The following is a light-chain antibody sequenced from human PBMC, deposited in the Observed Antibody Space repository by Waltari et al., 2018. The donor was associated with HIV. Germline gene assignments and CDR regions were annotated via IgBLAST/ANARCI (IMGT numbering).Light chain of an antibody. V-gene: IGLV6-57*03. CDR1: SGSIASNY. J-gene: IGLJ3*02. CDR3: QSFDANNHWV. CDR2: EDY. Sequence: FMLTQPHSVSESPGKTVTISCTRSSGSIASNYVQGFHQRPGNAPTTILYEDYQRPSGVPDRFSGTIVKSSNSASLTISGVKTEDEADYYCQSFDANNHWVFGGGTRLTVL.